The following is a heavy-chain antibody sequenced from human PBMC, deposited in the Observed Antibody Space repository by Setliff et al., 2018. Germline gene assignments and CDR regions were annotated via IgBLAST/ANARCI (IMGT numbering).Heavy chain of an antibody. CDR3: ARERGDIVTTTSYYYYLDV. D-gene: IGHD5-12*01. CDR2: TIPMFGTT. Sequence: SVKVSCKASGGTFSSYGISWVRQAPGQGLEWMGGTIPMFGTTNYARKFQGRVTIITDESTSTAYMQLSSLGSEDTAVYYCARERGDIVTTTSYYYYLDVWGKGTTVTVSS. V-gene: IGHV1-69*05. CDR1: GGTFSSYG. J-gene: IGHJ6*03.